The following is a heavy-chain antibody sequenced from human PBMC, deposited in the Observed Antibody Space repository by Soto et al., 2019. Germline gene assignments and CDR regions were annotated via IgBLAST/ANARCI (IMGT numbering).Heavy chain of an antibody. CDR1: GGSFSGYY. CDR3: ARGQTDHKYRTADKYSSSSYFNY. D-gene: IGHD6-6*01. J-gene: IGHJ4*02. V-gene: IGHV4-34*01. CDR2: INHSGST. Sequence: SETLSLTCAVYGGSFSGYYWSWIRQPPGKGLEWIGEINHSGSTNYNPSLKSRVTISVDTSKNQFSLKLSSVTAADTAVYYCARGQTDHKYRTADKYSSSSYFNYCGPGPLVTVSS.